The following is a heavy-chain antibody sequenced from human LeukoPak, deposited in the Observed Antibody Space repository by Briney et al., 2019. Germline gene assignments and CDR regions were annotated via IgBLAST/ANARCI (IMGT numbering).Heavy chain of an antibody. CDR2: ISGSGGST. J-gene: IGHJ4*02. D-gene: IGHD6-6*01. V-gene: IGHV3-23*01. CDR3: AKDSSTPPLDYFDY. CDR1: GLTFSSYA. Sequence: GGSLRLSCAASGLTFSSYAMSWVRQAPGKGLEWVSGISGSGGSTYYADSVKGRFTISRDNSKNTLYLQMNSLRAEDTAVYYCAKDSSTPPLDYFDYWGQGTLVTVSP.